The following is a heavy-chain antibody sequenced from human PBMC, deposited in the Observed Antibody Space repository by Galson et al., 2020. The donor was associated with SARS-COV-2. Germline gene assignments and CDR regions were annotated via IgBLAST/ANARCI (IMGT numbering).Heavy chain of an antibody. J-gene: IGHJ4*02. V-gene: IGHV3-64*01. CDR2: ISSNGGST. CDR3: ARELTSSGWYGGEFDY. D-gene: IGHD6-19*01. Sequence: GGSLRLSCAASGFTFSSYAMHWVRQAPGKGLEYVSAISSNGGSTYYANSVKGRFTISRDNSKNTLYLQMGSLRAEDMAVYYCARELTSSGWYGGEFDYWGQGTLVTVSS. CDR1: GFTFSSYA.